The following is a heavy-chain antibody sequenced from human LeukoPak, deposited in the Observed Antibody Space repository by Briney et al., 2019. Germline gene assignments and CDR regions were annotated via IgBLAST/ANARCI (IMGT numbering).Heavy chain of an antibody. CDR1: GGSISSSSYY. CDR3: AREKNDYGSGSYYIEYYYYYYMDV. J-gene: IGHJ6*03. CDR2: IYYSGST. V-gene: IGHV4-39*07. Sequence: PSETLSLTCTVSGGSISSSSYYWGWIRQPPGKGLEWIGSIYYSGSTYYNPSLKSRVTISVDTSKNQFSLKLSSVTAADTAVYYCAREKNDYGSGSYYIEYYYYYYMDVWGKGTTVTVSS. D-gene: IGHD3-10*01.